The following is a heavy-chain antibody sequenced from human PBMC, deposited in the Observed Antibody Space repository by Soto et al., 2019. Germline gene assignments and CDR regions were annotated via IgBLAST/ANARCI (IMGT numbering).Heavy chain of an antibody. J-gene: IGHJ6*02. CDR1: GFTFSSYW. Sequence: PGGSLRLSCAASGFTFSSYWMHWVRQAPGKGLVWVSRINSDGSSTSYADSVKGRFTISRDNAKNTLYLQMNSLRAEDTAVYYCARDRRSSSWYSPYYYYYGMDVWGQGTTVTVSS. D-gene: IGHD6-13*01. CDR3: ARDRRSSSWYSPYYYYYGMDV. CDR2: INSDGSST. V-gene: IGHV3-74*01.